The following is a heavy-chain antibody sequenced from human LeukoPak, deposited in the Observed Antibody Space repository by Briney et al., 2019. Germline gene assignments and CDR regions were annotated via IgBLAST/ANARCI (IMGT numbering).Heavy chain of an antibody. CDR1: GFTFSSYA. D-gene: IGHD1-26*01. CDR3: ARGRSGSTFPHSYYFDY. Sequence: GRSLRLSCAASGFTFSSYAMHWVRQAPGKGLEWVAVISYDGSNKYYADSVKDRFTISRANSKNTLYLQMNSLRAEDTAVYYCARGRSGSTFPHSYYFDYWGQGTLVTVSS. CDR2: ISYDGSNK. J-gene: IGHJ4*02. V-gene: IGHV3-30-3*01.